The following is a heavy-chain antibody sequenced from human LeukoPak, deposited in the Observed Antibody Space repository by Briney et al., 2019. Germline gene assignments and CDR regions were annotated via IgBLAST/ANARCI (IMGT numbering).Heavy chain of an antibody. CDR2: ISYDGSNK. CDR1: GFTFSSYG. CDR3: ARAAPLGQWLPYFDY. J-gene: IGHJ4*02. V-gene: IGHV3-30*03. Sequence: GGSLRLSCAASGFTFSSYGMHWVRQAPGKGLEWVAVISYDGSNKYYADSVKGRFTISRDNSKNTLYLQMNSLRAEDTAVYYCARAAPLGQWLPYFDYWGQGSLVTVSS. D-gene: IGHD5-12*01.